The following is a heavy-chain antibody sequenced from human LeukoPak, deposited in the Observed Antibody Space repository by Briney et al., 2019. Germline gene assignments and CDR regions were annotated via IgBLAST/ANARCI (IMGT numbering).Heavy chain of an antibody. J-gene: IGHJ4*02. CDR1: GGSFTGHY. CDR3: ARTRYYYNSRSYGAPYYFDY. Sequence: SETLSLTCSVSGGSFTGHYWTWIRQSPGQGLKWIGEINHSGSPLYNPSLKSRVTISIDTSKNQFSLKLSSVTAADTAVYYCARTRYYYNSRSYGAPYYFDYWGQGTLVTVSS. V-gene: IGHV4-34*01. CDR2: INHSGSP. D-gene: IGHD3-10*01.